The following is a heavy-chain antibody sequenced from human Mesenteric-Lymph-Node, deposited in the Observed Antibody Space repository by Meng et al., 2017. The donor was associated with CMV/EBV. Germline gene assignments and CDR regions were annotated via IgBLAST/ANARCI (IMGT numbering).Heavy chain of an antibody. Sequence: GESLKISCAASGFTFSSYSMNWVRQAPGKGLEWVSYISSSSSTIYYADSVKGRFTISRDNAKNSLYLQMNSLRAEDTAVYYCARGGYSSRAWLDPWGQGTLVTVSS. D-gene: IGHD6-13*01. CDR3: ARGGYSSRAWLDP. J-gene: IGHJ5*02. CDR2: ISSSSSTI. V-gene: IGHV3-48*04. CDR1: GFTFSSYS.